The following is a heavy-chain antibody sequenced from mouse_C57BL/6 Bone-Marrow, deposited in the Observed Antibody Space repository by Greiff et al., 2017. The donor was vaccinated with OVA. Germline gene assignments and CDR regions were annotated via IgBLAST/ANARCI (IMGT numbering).Heavy chain of an antibody. Sequence: QVQLQQPGAELVRPGTSVKLSCKASGYTFTNYWMHWVKQRPGQGLEWIGVIAPSDSYINYNQKFKCRATFTVDTSSSTAYMHLSSLTSEDSAVYYCAHYGSRLYLHYWGQGTSLTVSS. CDR3: AHYGSRLYLHY. V-gene: IGHV1-59*01. CDR2: IAPSDSYI. CDR1: GYTFTNYW. D-gene: IGHD1-1*01. J-gene: IGHJ2*02.